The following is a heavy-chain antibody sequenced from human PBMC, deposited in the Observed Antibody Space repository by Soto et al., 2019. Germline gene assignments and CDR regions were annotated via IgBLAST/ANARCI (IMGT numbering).Heavy chain of an antibody. J-gene: IGHJ4*02. CDR1: GCTFSNYT. D-gene: IGHD6-6*01. CDR3: ARVPGIAARPSDY. CDR2: IIPILGLS. V-gene: IGHV1-69*02. Sequence: SVKVSCKASGCTFSNYTISWVRQAPGQGLEWMGRIIPILGLSNYAQKFHGRVTITADRSTSTAYMELSSLRSEDTAIYFCARVPGIAARPSDYWGQGTLVTVSS.